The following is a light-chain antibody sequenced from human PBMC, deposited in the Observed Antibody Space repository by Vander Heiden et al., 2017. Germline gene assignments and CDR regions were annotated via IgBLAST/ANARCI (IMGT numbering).Light chain of an antibody. CDR1: QGVSSN. Sequence: IVMTQSPASLSVSPGESATLSCRASQGVSSNLAWYQQKPGQAPRLLIYGASTRATGIPARFSGSGSGTEFTLTISSLQSEDFAVYYCQQDNNWPPYTFGQGTKLEIK. CDR3: QQDNNWPPYT. J-gene: IGKJ2*01. V-gene: IGKV3-15*01. CDR2: GAS.